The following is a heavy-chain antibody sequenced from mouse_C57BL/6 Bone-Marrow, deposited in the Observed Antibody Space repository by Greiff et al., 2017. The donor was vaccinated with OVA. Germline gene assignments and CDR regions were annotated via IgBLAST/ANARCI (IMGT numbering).Heavy chain of an antibody. CDR2: IRLKSDNYAT. CDR1: GFTFSNYW. Sequence: EVKLEESGGGLVQPGGSMKLSCVASGFTFSNYWMNWVRQSPEKGLEWVAQIRLKSDNYATHYAESVKGRFTISRDDSKSSVYLQLNNLRAEDTGIYYCTGGGLRRGCFDVWGTGTTVTVSS. D-gene: IGHD2-4*01. J-gene: IGHJ1*03. V-gene: IGHV6-3*01. CDR3: TGGGLRRGCFDV.